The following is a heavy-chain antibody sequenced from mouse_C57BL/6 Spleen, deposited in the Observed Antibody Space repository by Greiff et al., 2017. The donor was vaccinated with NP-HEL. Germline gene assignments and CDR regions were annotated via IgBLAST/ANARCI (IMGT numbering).Heavy chain of an antibody. CDR2: ISSGSSTI. CDR3: ARRAQATIYYAMDY. J-gene: IGHJ4*01. D-gene: IGHD3-2*02. V-gene: IGHV5-17*01. CDR1: GFTFSDYG. Sequence: EVQRVESGGGLVKPGGSLKLSCAASGFTFSDYGMHWVRQAPEKGLEWVAYISSGSSTIYYADTVKGRFTISRDNAKNTLFLQMTSLRSEDTAMYYCARRAQATIYYAMDYWGQGTSVTVSS.